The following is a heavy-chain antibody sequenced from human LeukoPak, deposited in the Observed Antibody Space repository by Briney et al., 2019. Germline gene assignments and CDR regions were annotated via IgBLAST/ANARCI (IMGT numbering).Heavy chain of an antibody. J-gene: IGHJ3*02. CDR2: IYYSGST. Sequence: PSETLPLTCTVSGGSISSYYWSWIRQPPGKGLEWIGYIYYSGSTNYNPSLKSRVTISVDTSKNQFSLRLSSVTAADTAVYYCARDTDSSGWSRGAFDIWGRGTMVTVSS. CDR1: GGSISSYY. CDR3: ARDTDSSGWSRGAFDI. D-gene: IGHD6-19*01. V-gene: IGHV4-59*01.